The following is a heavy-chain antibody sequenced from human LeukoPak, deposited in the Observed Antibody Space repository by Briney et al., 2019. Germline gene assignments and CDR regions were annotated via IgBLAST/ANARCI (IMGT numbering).Heavy chain of an antibody. V-gene: IGHV1-3*01. CDR1: GYTFTSYA. J-gene: IGHJ6*02. Sequence: ASVKVSCKASGYTFTSYAMHWVRQAPGQRLEWMGWINAGNGNTKYSQKFQGRVTITRDTSASTAYMELSSLRSEDTAVYYCARGKYSSSWYVDYDYYYYGMDVWGQGTTVTVSS. D-gene: IGHD6-13*01. CDR3: ARGKYSSSWYVDYDYYYYGMDV. CDR2: INAGNGNT.